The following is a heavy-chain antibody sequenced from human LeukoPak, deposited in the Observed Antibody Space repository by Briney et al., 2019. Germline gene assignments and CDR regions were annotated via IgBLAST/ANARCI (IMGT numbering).Heavy chain of an antibody. J-gene: IGHJ6*02. Sequence: QPGGSLRLSCATSGSTFDDSVMHWVRQAPGKGLEWVSTINWNSGNIGYADSVKGRFTISRDNAKNSLSLQMNSLRPEGTALYYCAKGGHPTRYHYGMDVWGQGTTVTVSS. CDR2: INWNSGNI. V-gene: IGHV3-9*01. CDR3: AKGGHPTRYHYGMDV. D-gene: IGHD2-15*01. CDR1: GSTFDDSV.